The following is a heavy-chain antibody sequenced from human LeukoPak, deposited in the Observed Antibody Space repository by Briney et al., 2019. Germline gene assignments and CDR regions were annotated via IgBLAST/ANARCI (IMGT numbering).Heavy chain of an antibody. V-gene: IGHV3-30*19. CDR2: ISYDETNK. CDR1: GFTFSSYG. CDR3: ARGDHIIMIRGQDF. Sequence: PGRSLRLSCAASGFTFSSYGMHWVRQAPGKGLEWVAVISYDETNKYYADSVKGRFTISRDNSQNILYLQMNSLRAEDTAVYYCARGDHIIMIRGQDFWGQGTLVTVSS. D-gene: IGHD3-10*01. J-gene: IGHJ4*02.